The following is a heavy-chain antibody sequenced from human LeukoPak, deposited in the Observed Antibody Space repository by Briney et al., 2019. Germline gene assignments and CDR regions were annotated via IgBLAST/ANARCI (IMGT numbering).Heavy chain of an antibody. CDR1: GDSIRSYY. Sequence: PSETLSLTCSVSGDSIRSYYWSWIRQPPGRGLEWIGYFYYSGSTDYNPSLKSRVTILVDTSRNQFSLELRSVTATDTAVYYCARHDPRVAAPDAFDIWGRGTMVTVSS. D-gene: IGHD1-26*01. V-gene: IGHV4-59*08. J-gene: IGHJ3*02. CDR2: FYYSGST. CDR3: ARHDPRVAAPDAFDI.